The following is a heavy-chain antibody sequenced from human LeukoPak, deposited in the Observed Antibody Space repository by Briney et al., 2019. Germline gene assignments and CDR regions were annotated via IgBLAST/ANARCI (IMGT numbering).Heavy chain of an antibody. CDR2: ISGSGGST. CDR3: AKDKTPNYYYYYMDV. Sequence: GGSLRLSCAASGFTFSNYAMSWVRQAPGKGLEWVSGISGSGGSTKYADSVKGRFTISRDNSKNTLYLQMNSLRAEDTAVYYCAKDKTPNYYYYYMDVWGKGTTVTVSS. CDR1: GFTFSNYA. D-gene: IGHD4-23*01. J-gene: IGHJ6*03. V-gene: IGHV3-23*01.